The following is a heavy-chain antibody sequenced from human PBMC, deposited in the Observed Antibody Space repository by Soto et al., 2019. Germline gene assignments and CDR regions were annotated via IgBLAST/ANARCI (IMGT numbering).Heavy chain of an antibody. J-gene: IGHJ5*02. D-gene: IGHD6-19*01. Sequence: ASVKVSCKVSGYTLTELSMHWVRQAPGKGLEWMGGFDPEDGETIYAQKFQGRDTMTEDTSTDTAYMELSSLRSEDTAVYYCATRDRLAVAGNWFAPWGQGSLVPVSS. CDR1: GYTLTELS. V-gene: IGHV1-24*01. CDR2: FDPEDGET. CDR3: ATRDRLAVAGNWFAP.